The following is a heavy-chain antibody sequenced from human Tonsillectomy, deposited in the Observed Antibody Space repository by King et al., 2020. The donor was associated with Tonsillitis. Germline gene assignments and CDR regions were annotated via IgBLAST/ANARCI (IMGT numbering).Heavy chain of an antibody. CDR3: AKCLAAAGPGEGMDV. J-gene: IGHJ6*02. D-gene: IGHD6-13*01. V-gene: IGHV3-30*18. CDR1: GFTFSSYG. Sequence: VQLVESGGGVVQPGRSLRLSCAASGFTFSSYGKHWVRQAPGKGLEWVAVISYDGRNKYYADSVKGRFTISRDNSKNTLYLQVNSLRAEDTAVYYCAKCLAAAGPGEGMDVWGQGTTVTVSS. CDR2: ISYDGRNK.